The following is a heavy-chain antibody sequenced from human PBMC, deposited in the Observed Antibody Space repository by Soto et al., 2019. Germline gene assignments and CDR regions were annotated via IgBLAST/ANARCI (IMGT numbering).Heavy chain of an antibody. Sequence: PSETLSLTCTVSGGSISSGDYYWSWIRQPPGKGLEWIGYIYNSESTSYYPPLRSRLTISVDTSKNQFSLKLSSVTAADTAVYYCASSSGCKNRHLRYWGQGTLVTVYS. CDR1: GGSISSGDYY. V-gene: IGHV4-30-4*01. CDR2: IYNSEST. CDR3: ASSSGCKNRHLRY. J-gene: IGHJ4*02. D-gene: IGHD6-19*01.